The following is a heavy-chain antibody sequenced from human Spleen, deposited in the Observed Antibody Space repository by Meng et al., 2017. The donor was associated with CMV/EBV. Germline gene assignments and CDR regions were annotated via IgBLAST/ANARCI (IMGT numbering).Heavy chain of an antibody. D-gene: IGHD2-2*02. CDR1: AISSGDYY. V-gene: IGHV4-30-4*08. J-gene: IGHJ4*02. Sequence: AISSGDYYWSWIRQPPGKGLEWIGYIYYSGSTYYNPSLKSRVTISVDTSKNQFSLKLSSVNAADTAVYYCAMWAYCSSTSCYTGDYWGQGTLVTVSS. CDR2: IYYSGST. CDR3: AMWAYCSSTSCYTGDY.